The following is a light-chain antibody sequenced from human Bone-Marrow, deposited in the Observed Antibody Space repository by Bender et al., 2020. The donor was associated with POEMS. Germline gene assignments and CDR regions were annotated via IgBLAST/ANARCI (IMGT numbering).Light chain of an antibody. V-gene: IGLV1-36*01. J-gene: IGLJ3*02. CDR1: SSNIGNHG. Sequence: QSVVTQPPSLSEAPRQRVTISCSGSSSNIGNHGVNWYQQLPGEAPKLLIYYDDLLTPGVSDRFSASKSGTSASMAISELQSEDGALYYCSAWDDSLSGWVFGGGSYLTVL. CDR3: SAWDDSLSGWV. CDR2: YDD.